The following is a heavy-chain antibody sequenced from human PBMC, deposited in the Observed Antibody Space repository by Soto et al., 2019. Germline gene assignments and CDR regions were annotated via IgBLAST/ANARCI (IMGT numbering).Heavy chain of an antibody. CDR3: ARVVANYYYYMDV. V-gene: IGHV4-59*01. CDR1: GGSISSYY. J-gene: IGHJ6*03. CDR2: IYYSGST. Sequence: SETLSLTCTVSGGSISSYYWSWIRQPPGKGLEWIGYIYYSGSTNYNPSLKSRVTISVDTSKNQFSLKLSSVTAADTAVYYCARVVANYYYYMDVWGKGTTVTVSS. D-gene: IGHD2-15*01.